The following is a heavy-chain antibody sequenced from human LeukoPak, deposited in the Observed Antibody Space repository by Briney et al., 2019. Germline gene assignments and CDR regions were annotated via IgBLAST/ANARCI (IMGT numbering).Heavy chain of an antibody. D-gene: IGHD3-10*01. J-gene: IGHJ4*02. CDR2: IRSKAYGGTT. CDR1: GFTFGDYA. V-gene: IGHV3-49*04. CDR3: TREGVRGVQYFDY. Sequence: PGGSLRLSCTASGFTFGDYAMSWVRQAPGKGLEWVGFIRSKAYGGTTEYAASVKGRFTISRDDSKSIAYLQMNSLKTEDTAVYYCTREGVRGVQYFDYWGQGTLVTVSS.